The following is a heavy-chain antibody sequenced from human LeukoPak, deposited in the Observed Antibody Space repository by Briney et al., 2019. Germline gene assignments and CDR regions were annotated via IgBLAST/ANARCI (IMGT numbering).Heavy chain of an antibody. D-gene: IGHD3-10*01. Sequence: PSETLSLTCTVSGGSVSSYYWNWIRQPPGKGLEWIGYMYYGGSTYYNPSLKSRVTISVDTSKKQISLRLSAVTAADTAVYYCAKVASMIMVRGGAYDVWGQGTMVTVSS. CDR1: GGSVSSYY. CDR2: MYYGGST. CDR3: AKVASMIMVRGGAYDV. V-gene: IGHV4-59*02. J-gene: IGHJ3*01.